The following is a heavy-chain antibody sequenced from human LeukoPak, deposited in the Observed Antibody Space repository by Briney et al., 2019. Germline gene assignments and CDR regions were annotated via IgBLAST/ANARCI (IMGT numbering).Heavy chain of an antibody. Sequence: AGGSLRLSCAASGFTFSDYYMSWIRQAPGKGLEWVSTIKGTGLTTYYADSVKGRFTISRDNAKNSLFLQMSSLRADDTAIYYCARAGKLRYMDVWGKGTAVTVSS. CDR1: GFTFSDYY. CDR3: ARAGKLRYMDV. V-gene: IGHV3-11*04. J-gene: IGHJ6*03. CDR2: IKGTGLTT.